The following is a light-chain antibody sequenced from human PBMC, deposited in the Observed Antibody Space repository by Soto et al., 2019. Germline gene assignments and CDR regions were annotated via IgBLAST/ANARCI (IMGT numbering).Light chain of an antibody. V-gene: IGKV3-20*01. Sequence: EIVLTQSPGTLSLSPGERATLSCRASQSVSSSFLAWYQQKVGQAPRLLIYGASSRATGIPDRFSGSGSGTDFTLTISRLEPEDFAVYYCQQYGSSPETFGQGTKVDI. CDR2: GAS. CDR3: QQYGSSPET. CDR1: QSVSSSF. J-gene: IGKJ1*01.